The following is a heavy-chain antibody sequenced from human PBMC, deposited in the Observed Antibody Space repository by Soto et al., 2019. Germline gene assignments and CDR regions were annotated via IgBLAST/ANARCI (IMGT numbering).Heavy chain of an antibody. Sequence: PSETLSLTCTVSGGSISSGGYYWSWIRQHPGKGLEWIGYIYYSGSTYYNPSLKSRVTISVDTSKNQFSLKLSSVTAADTAVYYCARVIVVVVAATVRGHWFDPWGQGTLVTVSS. CDR1: GGSISSGGYY. CDR2: IYYSGST. CDR3: ARVIVVVVAATVRGHWFDP. V-gene: IGHV4-31*03. J-gene: IGHJ5*02. D-gene: IGHD2-15*01.